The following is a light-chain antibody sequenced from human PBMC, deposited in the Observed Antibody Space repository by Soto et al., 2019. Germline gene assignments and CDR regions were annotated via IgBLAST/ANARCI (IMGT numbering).Light chain of an antibody. Sequence: EIVLTQAPATLSLSPGERASLSGRASQSVSNFLAWYQHKPGQAPRLLIYDASIRAAGVPARFSGSGSGTDFSPTISSLEPEDFAIYYCQQSSIWPPWKFGQGTQVDIK. CDR2: DAS. CDR1: QSVSNF. CDR3: QQSSIWPPWK. V-gene: IGKV3-11*01. J-gene: IGKJ1*01.